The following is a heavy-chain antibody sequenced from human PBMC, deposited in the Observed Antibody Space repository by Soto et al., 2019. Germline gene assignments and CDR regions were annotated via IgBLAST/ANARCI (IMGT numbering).Heavy chain of an antibody. D-gene: IGHD3-22*01. CDR2: ISGSGGST. V-gene: IGHV3-23*01. CDR1: GFTFSSYA. Sequence: PVGSLRLSCAASGFTFSSYAMSWVRQAPGKGLEWVSAISGSGGSTYYADSVKGRFTISRDNSKNTLYLQMNSLRAEDTAVYYCAKDSRYYDSSGYYDYWGQGTLVTVSS. J-gene: IGHJ4*02. CDR3: AKDSRYYDSSGYYDY.